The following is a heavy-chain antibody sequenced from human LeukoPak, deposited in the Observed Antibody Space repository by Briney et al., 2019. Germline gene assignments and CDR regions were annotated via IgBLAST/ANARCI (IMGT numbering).Heavy chain of an antibody. J-gene: IGHJ6*03. CDR3: ARHEVGGDSSSGYEYYYYMDV. V-gene: IGHV5-51*01. D-gene: IGHD3-3*01. Sequence: GESLKISCKASGYTFTNYWIGWVRQMPGKGLEWMGIIYPDDSDTKYSPSFQGHVTISVDESISTAYLQWSSLKASGTAIYYCARHEVGGDSSSGYEYYYYMDVWGKGTAVTVFS. CDR2: IYPDDSDT. CDR1: GYTFTNYW.